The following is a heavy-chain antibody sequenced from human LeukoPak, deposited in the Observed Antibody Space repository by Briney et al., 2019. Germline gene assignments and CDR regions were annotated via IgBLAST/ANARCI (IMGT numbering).Heavy chain of an antibody. CDR1: GFTFSDYY. J-gene: IGHJ4*02. CDR3: ARVRMDYGSGSPADD. CDR2: ISSSGRTI. D-gene: IGHD3-10*01. Sequence: SGGSLTLSCAVSGFTFSDYYMSWIRQAPGKGLEWVTYISSSGRTIYYADSVKVRFTISRDNAKNSLYLQMDSLRAKDTAVYYCARVRMDYGSGSPADDWGQGTLVTVSS. V-gene: IGHV3-11*01.